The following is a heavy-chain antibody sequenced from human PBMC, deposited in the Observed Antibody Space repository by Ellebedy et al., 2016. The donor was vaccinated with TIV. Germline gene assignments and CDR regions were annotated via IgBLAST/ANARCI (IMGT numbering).Heavy chain of an antibody. D-gene: IGHD1-26*01. J-gene: IGHJ4*02. CDR1: GFTFSNSW. Sequence: PGGSLRLSCAASGFTFSNSWMFWVRQAPGKGLVWVSLIDTDGTITTYADSVKGRFTISRENAKNTLYLQMNSLRAEDTAMYYCASSESYGYWGQGTLVTVSS. CDR3: ASSESYGY. V-gene: IGHV3-74*01. CDR2: IDTDGTIT.